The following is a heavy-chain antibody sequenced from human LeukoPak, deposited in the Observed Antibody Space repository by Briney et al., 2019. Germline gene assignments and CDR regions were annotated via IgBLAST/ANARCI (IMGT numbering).Heavy chain of an antibody. J-gene: IGHJ4*02. CDR3: ARGVRYCTNGECDPDC. Sequence: GESREISCKGSGYSFTTYRIGWVRQTSGKGLEWMGTIYLGDSDSKYSPSFQGQVTISADKSISTAYLQWSSLKASDTAMYCCARGVRYCTNGECDPDCWGQGTL. D-gene: IGHD2-8*01. CDR2: IYLGDSDS. CDR1: GYSFTTYR. V-gene: IGHV5-51*03.